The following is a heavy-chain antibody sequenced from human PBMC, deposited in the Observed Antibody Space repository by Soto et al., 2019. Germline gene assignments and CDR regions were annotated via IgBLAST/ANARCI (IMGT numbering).Heavy chain of an antibody. CDR3: ARVNYDFWSGYYKYYFDY. Sequence: PSETLSLTCGVSGDTISTGGYSWAWIRQPPGKALEWIGHTYHSGNPYYNPSLKSRVTISVDTSKNQFSLKLSSVTAADTAVYYCARVNYDFWSGYYKYYFDYWGQGTLVTVSS. D-gene: IGHD3-3*01. V-gene: IGHV4-30-2*01. J-gene: IGHJ4*02. CDR2: TYHSGNP. CDR1: GDTISTGGYS.